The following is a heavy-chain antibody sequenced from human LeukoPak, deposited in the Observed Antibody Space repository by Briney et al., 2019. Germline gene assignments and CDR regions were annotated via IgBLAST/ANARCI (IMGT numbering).Heavy chain of an antibody. Sequence: GESLKISCEASGFTFRSYSMNWVRQAPGKGLEWIPYISRGTNSISYADSVKGRFTISRDNAKNSLFLQVNNLRDEDTAVYYCARDRGPGIKPAGTVGMDVWGQGTTVTVSS. V-gene: IGHV3-48*02. CDR2: ISRGTNSI. CDR1: GFTFRSYS. J-gene: IGHJ6*02. CDR3: ARDRGPGIKPAGTVGMDV. D-gene: IGHD6-13*01.